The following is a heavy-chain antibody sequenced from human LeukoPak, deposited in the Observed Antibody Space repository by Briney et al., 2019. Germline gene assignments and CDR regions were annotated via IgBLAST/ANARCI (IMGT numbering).Heavy chain of an antibody. CDR1: GGSFSGYY. CDR3: ARGRVSSSTWYSTYYYYFYMDV. CDR2: MYYSGTT. J-gene: IGHJ6*03. D-gene: IGHD1-1*01. Sequence: PSETLSLTCAVYGGSFSGYYWSWIRQPPGKGLEWIGSMYYSGTTYYNPSLKSRVTISIDTSKNQFSLKLSSVTAADTAVYFCARGRVSSSTWYSTYYYYFYMDVWGKGTTVTVSS. V-gene: IGHV4-34*01.